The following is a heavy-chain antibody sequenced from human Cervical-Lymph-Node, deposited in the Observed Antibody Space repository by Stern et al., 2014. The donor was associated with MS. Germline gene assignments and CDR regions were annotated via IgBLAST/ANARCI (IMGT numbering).Heavy chain of an antibody. D-gene: IGHD2-21*01. CDR2: IYPGDSDI. CDR3: ARWSVACDH. V-gene: IGHV5-51*03. Sequence: EVQLVQSGTEVKEPGESLKISCKTSGYNFINYWIAWVRQVLGKGLEWIGIIYPGDSDIRYSPSFQGHVTMSVDKSKTTAYLQWKSLKASDSAVYYCARWSVACDHWGQGALITVSS. CDR1: GYNFINYW. J-gene: IGHJ4*02.